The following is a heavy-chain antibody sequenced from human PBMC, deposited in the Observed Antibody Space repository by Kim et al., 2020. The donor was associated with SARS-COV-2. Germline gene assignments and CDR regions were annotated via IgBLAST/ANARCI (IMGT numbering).Heavy chain of an antibody. CDR2: IYYSGST. V-gene: IGHV4-59*08. J-gene: IGHJ3*02. D-gene: IGHD2-15*01. CDR1: GGSISSYY. Sequence: SETLSLTCTVSGGSISSYYWSWIRQPPGKGLEWIGYIYYSGSTNYNPSLKSRVTISVDTSKNQFSLKLSSVTAADTAVYYCARLRPCSGGSCTHGAFDIWGQGTMVTVSS. CDR3: ARLRPCSGGSCTHGAFDI.